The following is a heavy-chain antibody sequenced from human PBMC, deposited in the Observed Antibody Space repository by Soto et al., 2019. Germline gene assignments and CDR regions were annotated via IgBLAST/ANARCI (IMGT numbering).Heavy chain of an antibody. CDR2: IYYSGST. J-gene: IGHJ3*02. Sequence: ETLSLTCAVYGGSVNGYYWGWIRQPPGKGLEWIGSIYYSGSTYYNPSLKSRVTISVDTSKNQFSLKLSSVTAADTAVYYCASYVWGSYRDDAFDIWGQGTMVTVSS. D-gene: IGHD3-16*02. CDR3: ASYVWGSYRDDAFDI. CDR1: GGSVNGYY. V-gene: IGHV4-39*01.